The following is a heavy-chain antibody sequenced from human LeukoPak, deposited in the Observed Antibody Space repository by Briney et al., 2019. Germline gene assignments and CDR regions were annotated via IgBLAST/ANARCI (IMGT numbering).Heavy chain of an antibody. CDR3: AREGYCSGASCHSGAHFQH. CDR1: GGSISSGSYY. V-gene: IGHV4-61*09. Sequence: SETLSLTCTVSGGSISSGSYYCSWIRQPAGKGLEWIGHIYKSGSTNYNPSLKSRVTVSVDTSKNQFSLKLSSVTAADTAVYYCAREGYCSGASCHSGAHFQHWGQGTLVTVSS. CDR2: IYKSGST. J-gene: IGHJ1*01. D-gene: IGHD2-15*01.